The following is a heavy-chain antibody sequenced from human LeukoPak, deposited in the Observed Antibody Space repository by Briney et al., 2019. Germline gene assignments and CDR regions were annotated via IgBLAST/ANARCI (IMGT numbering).Heavy chain of an antibody. V-gene: IGHV3-21*01. D-gene: IGHD2-15*01. CDR1: GFTFSSYS. CDR3: ARWVVVALYYYYGMDV. Sequence: PGGSLRLSCAASGFTFSSYSMNWVRQAPGKGLEWVSSISSSSSYIYYADSVKGRFTISRDNAKNSLYLQMNSLRAEDTAVYYCARWVVVALYYYYGMDVWGKGTTVTVSS. CDR2: ISSSSSYI. J-gene: IGHJ6*04.